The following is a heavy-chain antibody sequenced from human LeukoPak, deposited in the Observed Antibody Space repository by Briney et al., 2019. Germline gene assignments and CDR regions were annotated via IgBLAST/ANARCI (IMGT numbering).Heavy chain of an antibody. CDR3: AREGDYSSLDY. V-gene: IGHV4-59*01. CDR2: IYYSGST. Sequence: PSETLSLTCTVSGGSISSYYWSWIRQPPGKGLEWIGDIYYSGSTNYNPSLKSRVTISVDTSKNQFSLKLSSVTAADTAVYYCAREGDYSSLDYWGQGTLVTVSS. D-gene: IGHD4-11*01. CDR1: GGSISSYY. J-gene: IGHJ4*02.